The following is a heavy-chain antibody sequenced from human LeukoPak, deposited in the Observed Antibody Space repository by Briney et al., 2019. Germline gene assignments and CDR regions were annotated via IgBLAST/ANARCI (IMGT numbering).Heavy chain of an antibody. J-gene: IGHJ6*02. V-gene: IGHV3-21*01. CDR3: ARDLDTAMDYYYGMDV. CDR2: ISSSSSYI. Sequence: GGSLRLSCAASGFTFSSYSMNWVRQAPGKGLEWVSSISSSSSYIYYADSVKGRFTISRDNAKNSLYLQMNSLRAEDTAVYYCARDLDTAMDYYYGMDVWGQGTTVTVSS. CDR1: GFTFSSYS. D-gene: IGHD5-18*01.